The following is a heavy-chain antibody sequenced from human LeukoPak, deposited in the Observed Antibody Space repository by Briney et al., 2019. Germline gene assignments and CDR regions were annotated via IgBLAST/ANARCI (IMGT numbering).Heavy chain of an antibody. V-gene: IGHV1-18*01. CDR2: IGSYGGDT. CDR1: TSR. D-gene: IGHD3-22*01. J-gene: IGHJ5*01. CDR3: ARDLWNFYDDSGYYRDFDS. Sequence: ASVKVSCKATSRVSWVRQAPGQGLEWMGWIGSYGGDTYYAQKFQGRVTVTTDTSTSTVYMELRSLRSDDTAVYYCARDLWNFYDDSGYYRDFDSWGQGTLVTVSS.